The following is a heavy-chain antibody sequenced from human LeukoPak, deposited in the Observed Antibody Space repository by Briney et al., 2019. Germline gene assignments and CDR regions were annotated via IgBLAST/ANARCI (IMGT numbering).Heavy chain of an antibody. D-gene: IGHD6-13*01. V-gene: IGHV3-11*05. J-gene: IGHJ3*02. CDR3: ARDRYSSSWFDI. CDR1: GLTFSDHY. Sequence: KPGGSLRLSCAASGLTFSDHYMSWIRQAPGKGLEWVSYISSSSSFTNYADSVKGRFTISRDNAKTSLYLQMNSLRAEDTAVYYCARDRYSSSWFDIWGQGTKVTVSS. CDR2: ISSSSSFT.